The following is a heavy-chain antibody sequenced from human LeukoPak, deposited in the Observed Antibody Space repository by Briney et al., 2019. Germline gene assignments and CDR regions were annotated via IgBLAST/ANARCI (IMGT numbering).Heavy chain of an antibody. D-gene: IGHD1-26*01. CDR2: INPNSGGT. J-gene: IGHJ4*02. CDR3: ARVGIVGATGEFDY. CDR1: GYTFTSYY. Sequence: ASVKVSCKASGYTFTSYYMHWVRQAPGQGLEWMGWINPNSGGTNYAQKFQGRVTMTRDTSISTAYMELSRLRSDDTAVYYCARVGIVGATGEFDYWGQGTLVTVSS. V-gene: IGHV1-2*02.